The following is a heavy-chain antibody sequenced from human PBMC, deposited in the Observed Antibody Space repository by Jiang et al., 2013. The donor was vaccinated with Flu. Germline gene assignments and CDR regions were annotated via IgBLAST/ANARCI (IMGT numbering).Heavy chain of an antibody. D-gene: IGHD6-6*01. V-gene: IGHV3-66*02. CDR1: GFTVSSNY. CDR3: ARGSGVTIAARHFDY. J-gene: IGHJ4*02. CDR2: INAAGST. Sequence: EVQLLESGGGLVQPGGSLRLSCAASGFTVSSNYMNWVRQAPGKGLEWVSLINAAGSTYYADSVKGRFTISRDNSENTLYLQMNSLRAEDTAVYYCARGSGVTIAARHFDYWGQG.